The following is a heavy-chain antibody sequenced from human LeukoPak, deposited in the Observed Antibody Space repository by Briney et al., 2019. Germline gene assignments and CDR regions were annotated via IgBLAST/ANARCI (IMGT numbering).Heavy chain of an antibody. D-gene: IGHD6-13*01. CDR3: AKDMSSSWYYFDY. Sequence: GGSLRLSCAASGFTFDDYAMHWVRQAPGKGLECVSGISWNSGSIGYADSVKGRFTISRDNAKNSLYLQMNSLRAEDMALYYCAKDMSSSWYYFDYWGQGTLVTVSS. CDR1: GFTFDDYA. J-gene: IGHJ4*02. V-gene: IGHV3-9*03. CDR2: ISWNSGSI.